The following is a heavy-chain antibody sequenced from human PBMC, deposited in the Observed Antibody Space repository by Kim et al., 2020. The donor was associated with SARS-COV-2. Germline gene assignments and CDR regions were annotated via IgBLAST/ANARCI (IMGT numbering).Heavy chain of an antibody. CDR3: ARDDSYYDILTGYRGFDY. J-gene: IGHJ4*02. V-gene: IGHV3-74*01. Sequence: VKGRVTISRESAQNTVYLQMNSLRAEDTAVYYCARDDSYYDILTGYRGFDYWGQGTLVTVSS. D-gene: IGHD3-9*01.